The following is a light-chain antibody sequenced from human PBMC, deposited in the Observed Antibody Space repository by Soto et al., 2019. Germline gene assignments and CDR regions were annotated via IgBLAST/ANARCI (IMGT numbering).Light chain of an antibody. CDR3: SSYAGSNIVV. CDR2: EVS. V-gene: IGLV2-8*01. Sequence: QSALSQPPSASGSPGQSVTMSCTGTSSDGGGYNFVSWYQQHPGKAPKLMIYEVSERPSGVPDRFSGSKSGNTASLTVSGLQAEDEADYYCSSYAGSNIVVFGGGTKLTVL. J-gene: IGLJ2*01. CDR1: SSDGGGYNF.